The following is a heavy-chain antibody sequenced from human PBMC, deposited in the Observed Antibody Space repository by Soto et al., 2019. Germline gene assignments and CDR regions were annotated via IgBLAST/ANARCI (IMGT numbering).Heavy chain of an antibody. CDR1: GYTFTGYY. Sequence: QVQLVQSGAEVKKPGASVKVSCKASGYTFTGYYMHWVRQAPGQGLEWMGWINPNSGGTNYAQQFQGWVTRTRDTSISTAYMELSRLRSDDTAVYYCARAYGRHYYYYYGMDVWGQGTTVTVSS. CDR3: ARAYGRHYYYYYGMDV. D-gene: IGHD3-10*01. J-gene: IGHJ6*02. CDR2: INPNSGGT. V-gene: IGHV1-2*04.